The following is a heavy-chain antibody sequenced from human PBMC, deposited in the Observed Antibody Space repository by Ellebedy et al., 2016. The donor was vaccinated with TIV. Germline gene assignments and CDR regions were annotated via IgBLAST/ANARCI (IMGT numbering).Heavy chain of an antibody. CDR2: ISSEGSTT. CDR1: GFTFSSYR. J-gene: IGHJ4*02. CDR3: ARGDGSSGRYFDY. D-gene: IGHD6-19*01. Sequence: GGSLRLXXAASGFTFSSYRMHWVRQAPGKGLVWVSRISSEGSTTTYADSARGRFTISRDNAKNTLYLQMNSLRAEDTAVYYCARGDGSSGRYFDYWGQGTLVTVSS. V-gene: IGHV3-74*03.